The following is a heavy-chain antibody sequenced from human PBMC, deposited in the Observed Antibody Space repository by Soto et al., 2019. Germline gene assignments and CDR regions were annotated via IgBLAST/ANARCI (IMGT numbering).Heavy chain of an antibody. Sequence: ASVKVSCKASGYTFTSYYMHWVRQAPGQGLGWMGIINPSGGSTSYAQKFQGRVTMTRDTSTSTVYMELSSLRSEDTAVYYCARDGDYYYDSSGQTTTGSFDIWGQGTMVTVSS. CDR2: INPSGGST. CDR1: GYTFTSYY. CDR3: ARDGDYYYDSSGQTTTGSFDI. D-gene: IGHD3-22*01. V-gene: IGHV1-46*01. J-gene: IGHJ3*02.